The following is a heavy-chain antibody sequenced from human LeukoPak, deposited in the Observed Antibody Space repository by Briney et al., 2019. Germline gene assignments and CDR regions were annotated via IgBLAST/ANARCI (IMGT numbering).Heavy chain of an antibody. V-gene: IGHV4-59*01. Sequence: SETLSLTCTVSGGSISSYYWSWIRQPPGKGLEWIGYIYYSGSTNYNPSLKSRVTISVDTSKNQFSLKLSSVTAADTAVYYCARVRDSSGYDYYYYMDVWGKGTTVPVS. D-gene: IGHD3-22*01. CDR1: GGSISSYY. J-gene: IGHJ6*03. CDR2: IYYSGST. CDR3: ARVRDSSGYDYYYYMDV.